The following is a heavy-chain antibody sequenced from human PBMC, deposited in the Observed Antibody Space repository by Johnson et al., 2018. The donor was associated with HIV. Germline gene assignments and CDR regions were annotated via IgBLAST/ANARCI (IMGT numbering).Heavy chain of an antibody. CDR1: GFTVSRNY. CDR3: ARSKDCSGGSCPDGFDI. CDR2: ISGSGSTI. Sequence: QVQLVESGGGLVQPGGSLRLSCSASGFTVSRNYMTWVRQAPGKGLEWVSTISGSGSTIYSAGSVQGRFTMSRDNAKNSLYLQMNSLRAEDTAVYYCARSKDCSGGSCPDGFDIWGQGTMVIVSS. J-gene: IGHJ3*02. V-gene: IGHV3-11*04. D-gene: IGHD2-15*01.